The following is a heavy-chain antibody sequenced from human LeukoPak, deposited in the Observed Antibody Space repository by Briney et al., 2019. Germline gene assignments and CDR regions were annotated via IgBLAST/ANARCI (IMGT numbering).Heavy chain of an antibody. CDR1: GGSISSGASD. J-gene: IGHJ2*01. CDR2: INHSGST. V-gene: IGHV4-31*11. Sequence: SQTLSLTCAVSGGSISSGASDWGWIRQHPKRGLEWVGYINHSGSTYYNPSLGSRVTMSVDTSKNQLSLKLSSVTAADSAVYYCARAARQGFTMIVVPFFYFDLWGRGTLVTVSS. D-gene: IGHD3-22*01. CDR3: ARAARQGFTMIVVPFFYFDL.